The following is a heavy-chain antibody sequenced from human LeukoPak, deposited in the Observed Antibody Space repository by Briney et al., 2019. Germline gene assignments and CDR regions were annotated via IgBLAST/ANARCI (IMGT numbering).Heavy chain of an antibody. CDR2: INHSGST. CDR1: GGSFSGYY. V-gene: IGHV4-34*01. CDR3: ARANIVVVVAATFSPRYYGMDV. D-gene: IGHD2-15*01. J-gene: IGHJ6*02. Sequence: PSETLSLTCAVYGGSFSGYYWSWIRQPPGKGLEWIGEINHSGSTNYNPSLKSRVTISVDTSKNQFSLKLSSVTAADTAVYYCARANIVVVVAATFSPRYYGMDVWGQGTTVTVSS.